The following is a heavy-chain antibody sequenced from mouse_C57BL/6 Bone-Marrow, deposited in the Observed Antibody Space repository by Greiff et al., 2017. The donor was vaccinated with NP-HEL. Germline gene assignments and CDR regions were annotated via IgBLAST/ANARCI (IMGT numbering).Heavy chain of an antibody. CDR2: IRNKANNHAT. V-gene: IGHV6-6*01. J-gene: IGHJ4*01. CDR1: GFTFSDAW. CDR3: TGITTVVDAMDY. Sequence: EVKVEESGGGLVQPGGSMKLSCAASGFTFSDAWMDWVRQSPEKGLEWVAEIRNKANNHATYYAESVKGRFTISRDDSKSSVYLQMNSLRAEDTGIYYCTGITTVVDAMDYWVKEPQSPSPQ. D-gene: IGHD1-1*01.